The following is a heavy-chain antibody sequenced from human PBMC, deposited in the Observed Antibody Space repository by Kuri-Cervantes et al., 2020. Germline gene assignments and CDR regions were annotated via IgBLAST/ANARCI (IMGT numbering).Heavy chain of an antibody. CDR1: GGSFSGYY. J-gene: IGHJ5*02. CDR3: ARVHCAGGTCYLTAHADNWLDT. D-gene: IGHD2-15*01. CDR2: IYHSGST. Sequence: ESLKISCAVYGGSFSGYYWSWIRQPPGKGLEWIGEIYHSGSTNYNPSLKSRVTMSVDTSKNQFSLRLSSVTAADTAVYFCARVHCAGGTCYLTAHADNWLDTWGQGTLVTVSS. V-gene: IGHV4-34*01.